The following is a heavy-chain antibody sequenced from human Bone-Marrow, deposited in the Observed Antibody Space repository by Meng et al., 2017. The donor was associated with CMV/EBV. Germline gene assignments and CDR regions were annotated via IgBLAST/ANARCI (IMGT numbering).Heavy chain of an antibody. J-gene: IGHJ5*02. V-gene: IGHV3-15*01. CDR3: TAEGWFDT. Sequence: GESRRISCAASGFTFSNAWMSWVRQAPGKGLEWVGRIKSKTDGGTTDYAAPVKGRYTISRDDSKNTLYLQMNRLKSEDTAVYYCTAEGWFDTRRQGTLVTVSS. CDR1: GFTFSNAW. CDR2: IKSKTDGGTT.